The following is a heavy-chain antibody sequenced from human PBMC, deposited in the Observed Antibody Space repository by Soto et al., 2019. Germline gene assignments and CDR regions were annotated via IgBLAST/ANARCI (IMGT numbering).Heavy chain of an antibody. CDR3: ARAMVAATPSYYYYYGMDL. Sequence: SQTLSLTCAISGDSVSSNSAAWNWIRQSPSRGLEWLGRTYYRSKWYNDYAVSVKSRITINPDTSKNQFSLQLNSVTPEDMAVYYCARAMVAATPSYYYYYGMDLWGQGTTVTVSS. D-gene: IGHD2-15*01. CDR1: GDSVSSNSAA. V-gene: IGHV6-1*01. CDR2: TYYRSKWYN. J-gene: IGHJ6*02.